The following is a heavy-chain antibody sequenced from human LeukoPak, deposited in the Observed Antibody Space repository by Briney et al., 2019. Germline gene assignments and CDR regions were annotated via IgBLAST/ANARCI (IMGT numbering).Heavy chain of an antibody. CDR1: GYTLTELS. CDR2: FDPEDGET. CDR3: ATGGCCSSTSCYSYYYGSGSYNY. D-gene: IGHD2-2*01. Sequence: ASVKVSCKVSGYTLTELSMHWVRQAPGKGLEWMGGFDPEDGETIYAQKFQGRVTMTEDTSTDTAYMELSSLRSEDTAVYYCATGGCCSSTSCYSYYYGSGSYNYWGQGTLVTVSS. V-gene: IGHV1-24*01. J-gene: IGHJ4*02.